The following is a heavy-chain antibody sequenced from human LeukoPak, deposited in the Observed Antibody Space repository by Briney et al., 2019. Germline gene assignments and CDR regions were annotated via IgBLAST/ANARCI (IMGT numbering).Heavy chain of an antibody. Sequence: PSETLSLTCTVSGGSISSYYWSWIRQPPGKGLEWIGEINHSGSTNYNPSLKSRVTISVDTSKNQFSLKLSSVTAADTAVYYCARTYVYDYGDYGSRILDNWFDPWGQGTLVTVSS. CDR2: INHSGST. J-gene: IGHJ5*02. D-gene: IGHD4-17*01. CDR3: ARTYVYDYGDYGSRILDNWFDP. V-gene: IGHV4-34*01. CDR1: GGSISSYY.